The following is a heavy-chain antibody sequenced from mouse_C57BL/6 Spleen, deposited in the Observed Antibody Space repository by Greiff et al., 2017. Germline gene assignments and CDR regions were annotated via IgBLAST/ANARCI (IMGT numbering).Heavy chain of an antibody. CDR3: AKHVSDGYYGWCAY. CDR1: GFSLTSYG. J-gene: IGHJ3*01. V-gene: IGHV2-9*01. Sequence: QVQLQQSGPGLVAPSQSLSITCTVSGFSLTSYGVDWVRQPPGKGLEWLGVLWGGGSTDYTSALMSRLSISNDNSKHHVFLKMNRLQTEDTAMYYCAKHVSDGYYGWCAYWGPGTLVTVSA. D-gene: IGHD2-3*01. CDR2: LWGGGST.